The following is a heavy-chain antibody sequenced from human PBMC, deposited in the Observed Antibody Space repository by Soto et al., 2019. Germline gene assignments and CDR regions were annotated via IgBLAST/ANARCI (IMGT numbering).Heavy chain of an antibody. J-gene: IGHJ6*02. Sequence: GESLKISCKGSGYSFTSYWIGWVRQMPGKGLEWMGIIYPGDPDTRYSPSFQGQVTISADKSISTAYLQWSSLKASDTAMYYCARPGGYCSSTPCYYYGMDVWGQGTTVTVSS. CDR1: GYSFTSYW. V-gene: IGHV5-51*01. CDR3: ARPGGYCSSTPCYYYGMDV. D-gene: IGHD2-2*01. CDR2: IYPGDPDT.